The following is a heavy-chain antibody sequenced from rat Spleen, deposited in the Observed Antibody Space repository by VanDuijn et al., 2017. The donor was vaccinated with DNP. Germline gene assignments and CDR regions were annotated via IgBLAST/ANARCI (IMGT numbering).Heavy chain of an antibody. J-gene: IGHJ4*01. Sequence: EVQLVESGGGLVQPGNSLKLSCAASGFTFSDYAMAWVRQSPKKGLEWVATIIYDGSSTYYRDSVKGRFTISRDNAKSTLYLQMDSLRSEDTATYYCATHLGSYSYYYAMDAWGQGTSVTVSS. CDR2: IIYDGSST. CDR1: GFTFSDYA. D-gene: IGHD1-12*02. CDR3: ATHLGSYSYYYAMDA. V-gene: IGHV5S10*01.